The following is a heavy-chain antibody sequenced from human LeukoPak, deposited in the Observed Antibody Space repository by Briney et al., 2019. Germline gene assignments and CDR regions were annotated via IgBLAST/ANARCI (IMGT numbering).Heavy chain of an antibody. Sequence: PSETLSLTCTVSGGSISTCNYYWGWIRQPPGKGLEWIGSIYYSGSTYYNSSLKSRVSTSVDTSKNQFSLKLSSVTAADTAVYYCARLSGDYDWYFDLWGRGTLVTVSS. CDR2: IYYSGST. D-gene: IGHD2-21*02. CDR1: GGSISTCNYY. J-gene: IGHJ2*01. CDR3: ARLSGDYDWYFDL. V-gene: IGHV4-39*01.